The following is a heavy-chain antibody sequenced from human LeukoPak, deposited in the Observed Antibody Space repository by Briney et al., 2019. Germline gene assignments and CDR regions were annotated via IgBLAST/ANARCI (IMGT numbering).Heavy chain of an antibody. CDR2: ISYSGNT. J-gene: IGHJ4*02. Sequence: SETLSLTCTVSSGSISSYYWSWIRQPPGKGLEWIGYISYSGNTNYNPSLKSRVTISVDTSKNQFSLKLSSVTAADTAVYYCARGFGELRNRITGHSDYWGQGTLVTVSS. D-gene: IGHD3-10*01. CDR1: SGSISSYY. CDR3: ARGFGELRNRITGHSDY. V-gene: IGHV4-59*12.